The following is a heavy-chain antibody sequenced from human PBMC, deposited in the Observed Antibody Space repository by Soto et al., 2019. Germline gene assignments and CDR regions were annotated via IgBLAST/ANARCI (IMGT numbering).Heavy chain of an antibody. CDR2: IFPGDSDI. D-gene: IGHD2-15*01. CDR3: GRSGIGGCLGGRCFTSFHYYGMDV. V-gene: IGHV5-51*01. CDR1: GYIFSDYW. Sequence: GESLKISCKVSGYIFSDYWIGWVRQMPGKGLEWMGIIFPGDSDIKYSPSFQGQVTISADKSISTAHLQWSSLKASDTGTYYCGRSGIGGCLGGRCFTSFHYYGMDVWGQGTTVTVSS. J-gene: IGHJ6*02.